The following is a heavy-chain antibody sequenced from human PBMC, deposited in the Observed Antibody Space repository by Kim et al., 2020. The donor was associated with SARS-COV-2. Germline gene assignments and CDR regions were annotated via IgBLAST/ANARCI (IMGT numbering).Heavy chain of an antibody. CDR3: ARGYYYGSGSYYNYFDY. Sequence: GGSLRLSCAASGFTFSSYWMSWVRQAPGKGLEWVANIKQDGSEKYYVDSVKGRFTISRDNAKNSLYLQMNSLRAEDTAVYYCARGYYYGSGSYYNYFDYWGQGTLVTVSS. D-gene: IGHD3-10*01. J-gene: IGHJ4*02. V-gene: IGHV3-7*04. CDR1: GFTFSSYW. CDR2: IKQDGSEK.